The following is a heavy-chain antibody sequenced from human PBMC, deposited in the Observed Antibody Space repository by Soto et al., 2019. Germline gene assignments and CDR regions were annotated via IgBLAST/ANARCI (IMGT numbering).Heavy chain of an antibody. J-gene: IGHJ6*02. V-gene: IGHV3-23*01. CDR3: ARYIPGVRYYGMDV. CDR2: LGEGSTPT. CDR1: GCAFASYT. D-gene: IGHD1-1*01. Sequence: PGGSVRLSGVDAGCAFASYTLTWVRQTPGKGLEWVSLLGEGSTPTYYADSVKGRFTISRDNSGNTLFLEMYSLRAEDTAVYYCARYIPGVRYYGMDVWGQGTTVTVSS.